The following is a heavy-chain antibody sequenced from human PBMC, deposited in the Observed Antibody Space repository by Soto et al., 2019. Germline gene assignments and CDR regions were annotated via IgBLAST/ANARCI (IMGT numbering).Heavy chain of an antibody. CDR2: IKSKTDGGTT. Sequence: EVQLVESGGGLVKPGGSLRLSCAASGFTFSNPWMSWVRQAPGKGLEWVGRIKSKTDGGTTDYAAPVKGRLTISRDDSKNTLYLQMNSLKTEDTAVYYCTTIPYYDFDDRYFDLWGRGTLVTVSS. CDR3: TTIPYYDFDDRYFDL. J-gene: IGHJ2*01. CDR1: GFTFSNPW. D-gene: IGHD3-3*01. V-gene: IGHV3-15*01.